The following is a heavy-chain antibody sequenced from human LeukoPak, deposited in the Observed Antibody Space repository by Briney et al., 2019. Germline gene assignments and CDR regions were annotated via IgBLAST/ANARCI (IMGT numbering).Heavy chain of an antibody. D-gene: IGHD3-22*01. CDR2: ISAYNGNT. CDR1: GYTFTSYG. J-gene: IGHJ5*02. V-gene: IGHV1-18*01. Sequence: GASVKVSCKASGYTFTSYGISWVRQAPGQGLEWMGWISAYNGNTNYAQKLQGRVTMTTDISTSTAYMELRSLRSDDTAVYYCARDKMIVGRPPLDPWGQGTLVTVSS. CDR3: ARDKMIVGRPPLDP.